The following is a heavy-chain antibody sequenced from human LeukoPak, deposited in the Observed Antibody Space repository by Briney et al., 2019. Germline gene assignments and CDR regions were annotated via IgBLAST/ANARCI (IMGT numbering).Heavy chain of an antibody. D-gene: IGHD4-17*01. V-gene: IGHV4-4*07. CDR3: ARHPPSTVTTLNWFDP. CDR1: GESISGFY. J-gene: IGHJ5*02. CDR2: IYTSGST. Sequence: SETLSLTCTVSGESISGFYWNWIRQPAEKGLEWIGHIYTSGSTNYNPSLKSRVTMSVDTSKNQFFLKLSSVTAADTAVYYCARHPPSTVTTLNWFDPWGQGTLVTVSS.